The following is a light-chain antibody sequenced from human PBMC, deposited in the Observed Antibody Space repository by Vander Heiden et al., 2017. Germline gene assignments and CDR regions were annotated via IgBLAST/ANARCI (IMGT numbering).Light chain of an antibody. J-gene: IGKJ2*01. Sequence: AVMTQSPLSLPVTLGQPASVSCRSRQSLVYSDGNHRLNWFQQRPGQSPRRLIYKVSNRDAGVPDRFSGSGSDTDFTLKISRVEAEDVGIYYCMQGKHWPYTFGQGTKLEIK. V-gene: IGKV2-30*01. CDR2: KVS. CDR1: QSLVYSDGNHR. CDR3: MQGKHWPYT.